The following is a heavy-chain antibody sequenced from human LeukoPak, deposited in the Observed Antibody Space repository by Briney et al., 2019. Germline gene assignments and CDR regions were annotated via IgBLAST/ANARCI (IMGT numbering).Heavy chain of an antibody. Sequence: GGSLRLSCAASEFTIIRYWMHWVRQAPGKGLVWVSNINNDGSITTYADSVKGRFTISRDNVKNTLFLQMNSLGAEDTALYYCARGWNTTPRSGFDIWGLGTMVTVSS. CDR2: INNDGSIT. D-gene: IGHD1/OR15-1a*01. CDR1: EFTIIRYW. J-gene: IGHJ3*02. V-gene: IGHV3-74*01. CDR3: ARGWNTTPRSGFDI.